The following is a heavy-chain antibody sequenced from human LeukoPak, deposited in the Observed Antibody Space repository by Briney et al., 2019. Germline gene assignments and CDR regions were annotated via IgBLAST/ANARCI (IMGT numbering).Heavy chain of an antibody. D-gene: IGHD2-15*01. Sequence: PGGSLRLSCAASGFSLRSFAMSWVRQAPGKGLEWVSASSGDGGNTDYANSVKGRFTISRDNSKNTLYLQMNSLRAEDTAVYYCAKDSEDGYFDYWGQGTLVTVSS. V-gene: IGHV3-23*01. CDR2: SSGDGGNT. CDR1: GFSLRSFA. CDR3: AKDSEDGYFDY. J-gene: IGHJ4*02.